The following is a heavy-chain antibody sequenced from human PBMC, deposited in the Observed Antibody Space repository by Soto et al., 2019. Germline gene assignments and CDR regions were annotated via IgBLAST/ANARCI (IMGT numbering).Heavy chain of an antibody. CDR1: GYTFTSYD. D-gene: IGHD6-6*01. V-gene: IGHV1-8*01. CDR3: ARGLAARALSWFDP. J-gene: IGHJ5*02. CDR2: MNPNSGNT. Sequence: QVQLVQSGAEVKKPGASVKVSCKASGYTFTSYDINWVRQATGQGLEWMGWMNPNSGNTGYAQKFQGRVTMTRNNSISTAYMELSSLRSEDTAVYYCARGLAARALSWFDPWGQGTLVTVSS.